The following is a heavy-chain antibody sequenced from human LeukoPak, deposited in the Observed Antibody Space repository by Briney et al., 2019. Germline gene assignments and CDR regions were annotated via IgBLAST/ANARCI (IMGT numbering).Heavy chain of an antibody. CDR1: GESFSGYY. D-gene: IGHD4-11*01. CDR2: INYSGST. CDR3: ARHSTVTPGYFDY. J-gene: IGHJ4*02. Sequence: PSETLSLTCAVYGESFSGYYWTWIRQPPGKGLEWIGEINYSGSTNYNPSLKSRLTISVDTSKNQFSLRLASVTAADIGVYYCARHSTVTPGYFDYWGQGTLVTVSS. V-gene: IGHV4-34*01.